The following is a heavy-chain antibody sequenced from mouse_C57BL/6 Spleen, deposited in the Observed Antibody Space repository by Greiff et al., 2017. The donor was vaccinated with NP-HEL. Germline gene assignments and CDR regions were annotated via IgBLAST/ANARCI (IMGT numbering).Heavy chain of an antibody. D-gene: IGHD1-1*01. Sequence: EVQLQQSGAELVRPGASVKLSCTASGFNINDDYMHWVKQRPEQGLEWIGRIDPESGDTDYASKFQGKATITADTSSNTAYLQLSSLTSDEPAVYYCTPDYYGTPYACCGHVTLVSVSA. V-gene: IGHV14-4*01. CDR3: TPDYYGTPYAC. CDR1: GFNINDDY. CDR2: IDPESGDT. J-gene: IGHJ3*01.